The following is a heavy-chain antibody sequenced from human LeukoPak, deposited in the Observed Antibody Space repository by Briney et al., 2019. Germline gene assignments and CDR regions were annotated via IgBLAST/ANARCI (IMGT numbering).Heavy chain of an antibody. CDR3: ARAPYDSSGYYVY. V-gene: IGHV1-8*01. Sequence: ASVKVSCKASGYTFTSYDINWVRQATGQGLEWMGWMNSNSGNTGYAQKFQGRVTMTRDTSISTAYMELSSLRSEDTAVYYCARAPYDSSGYYVYWGQGTLVTVSS. CDR1: GYTFTSYD. CDR2: MNSNSGNT. D-gene: IGHD3-22*01. J-gene: IGHJ4*02.